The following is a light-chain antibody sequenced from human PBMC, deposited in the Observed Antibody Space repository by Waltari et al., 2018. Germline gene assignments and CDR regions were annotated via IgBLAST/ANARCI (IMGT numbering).Light chain of an antibody. Sequence: DIQMTQSPSTLSASVGDSVPITCRASQSLSNWLALYQQKPGKAPKVLIYKASTVESGVPSRFSGSGSGTEFTLTISSLQPDDFATYYCQQYRNLWTFGQGTKVEIK. V-gene: IGKV1-5*03. CDR1: QSLSNW. CDR3: QQYRNLWT. CDR2: KAS. J-gene: IGKJ1*01.